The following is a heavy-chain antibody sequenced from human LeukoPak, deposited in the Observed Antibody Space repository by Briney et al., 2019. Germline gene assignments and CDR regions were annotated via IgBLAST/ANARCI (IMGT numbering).Heavy chain of an antibody. Sequence: SGTLSLTCTVSGGSISSYYWSWIRQPPGKGLEWIGYIYYSGSTNYNPSLKSRVTISVDTSKNQFSLKLSSVTAADTAVYYCAREGENYYDSSGSPSDAFDIWGQGTMVTVSS. CDR1: GGSISSYY. V-gene: IGHV4-59*01. CDR3: AREGENYYDSSGSPSDAFDI. CDR2: IYYSGST. D-gene: IGHD3-22*01. J-gene: IGHJ3*02.